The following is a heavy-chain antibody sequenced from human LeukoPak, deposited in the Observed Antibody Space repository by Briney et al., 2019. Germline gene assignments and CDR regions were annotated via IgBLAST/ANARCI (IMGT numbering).Heavy chain of an antibody. D-gene: IGHD3-22*01. CDR2: IRSKAYGGTT. J-gene: IGHJ4*02. CDR1: GFTFGDYA. Sequence: GGSLRLSCTASGFTFGDYAMNWVRQAPGKGLEWVGFIRSKAYGGTTEYAASVKGRFTISRDDSKSIAYLQMNSLKTEDTAVYYCYSSGYSFDYWGQGTLVTVSS. CDR3: YSSGYSFDY. V-gene: IGHV3-49*04.